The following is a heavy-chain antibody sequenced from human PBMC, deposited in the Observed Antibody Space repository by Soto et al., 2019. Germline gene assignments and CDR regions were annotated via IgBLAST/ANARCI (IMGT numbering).Heavy chain of an antibody. D-gene: IGHD3-22*01. J-gene: IGHJ4*02. Sequence: GGSLRLSCAASGFTFSSYAMSWVRQAPGKGLEWVSAISGCGGSTYYSDSVKGRFTISRDNSKNTLYLQMNSLRAEDTAVYYCAKGGLYDSSGYLSGDYWGQGTLVTVSS. V-gene: IGHV3-23*01. CDR3: AKGGLYDSSGYLSGDY. CDR1: GFTFSSYA. CDR2: ISGCGGST.